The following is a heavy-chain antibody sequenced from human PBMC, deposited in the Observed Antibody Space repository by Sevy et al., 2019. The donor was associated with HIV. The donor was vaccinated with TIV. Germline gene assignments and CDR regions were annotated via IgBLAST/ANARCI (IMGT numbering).Heavy chain of an antibody. CDR2: ISSDVSRK. Sequence: GSLRLSCSASGFNFSTYAMHWVRQTPGKGLEWVAVISSDVSRKYYAASVRGRFAISRDNAKNTLSLQMSSLSGEDTAVYYCAREARGDAALPDYWGQGTLVTVSS. CDR3: AREARGDAALPDY. J-gene: IGHJ4*02. V-gene: IGHV3-30*09. D-gene: IGHD3-16*01. CDR1: GFNFSTYA.